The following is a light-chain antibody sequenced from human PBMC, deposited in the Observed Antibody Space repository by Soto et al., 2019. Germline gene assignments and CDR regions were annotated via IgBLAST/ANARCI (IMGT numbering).Light chain of an antibody. CDR1: QGISSW. CDR2: AAS. CDR3: QQADTFPLT. V-gene: IGKV1-12*01. J-gene: IGKJ4*01. Sequence: DIQMTQSPSSVSASVGDRVTITRRASQGISSWVAWYQHKPGKAPNLLIYAASTLQSGVPSRFSGSGSGTEFTLTISSLQPEDFATYYCQQADTFPLTFGGGTKVEIK.